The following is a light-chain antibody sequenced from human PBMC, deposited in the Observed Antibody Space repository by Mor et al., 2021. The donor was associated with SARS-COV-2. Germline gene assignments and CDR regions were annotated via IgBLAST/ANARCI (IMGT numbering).Light chain of an antibody. Sequence: VWFQQKPGKAPKSLIYGASSLQSGVPSKFSGSGSGTDFPLTISSLQPEDCATYYCLQYNVYPWTFGQGTKVEIK. CDR3: LQYNVYPWT. V-gene: IGKV1-16*02. J-gene: IGKJ1*01. CDR2: GAS.